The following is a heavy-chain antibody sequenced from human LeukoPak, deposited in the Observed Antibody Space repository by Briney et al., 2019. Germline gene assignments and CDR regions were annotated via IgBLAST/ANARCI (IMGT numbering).Heavy chain of an antibody. CDR2: INPNSGGT. D-gene: IGHD3-9*01. V-gene: IGHV1-2*02. Sequence: ASVRVSCKASGYIFTDYYMHWVRQAPGQGLEWMGWINPNSGGTNYAQNFQGRVTMTRDTSISTAYMELSRLRSDDTAVYYCASGLGKKLRYFDWLLNYWGQGTLVTVSS. J-gene: IGHJ4*02. CDR1: GYIFTDYY. CDR3: ASGLGKKLRYFDWLLNY.